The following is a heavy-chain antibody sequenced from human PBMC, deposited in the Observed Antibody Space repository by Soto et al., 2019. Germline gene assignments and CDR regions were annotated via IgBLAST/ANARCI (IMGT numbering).Heavy chain of an antibody. CDR1: GGSISSYY. J-gene: IGHJ4*02. CDR3: ARNYGDYVDY. D-gene: IGHD4-17*01. Sequence: SETLSLTCTVSGGSISSYYWSWIRQPPEKGLECIGYIYYSGSTNYNPSLKSRVTISVDTSKNQFSLKLSSVTAADTAVYYCARNYGDYVDYWGQGTLVTVSS. V-gene: IGHV4-59*08. CDR2: IYYSGST.